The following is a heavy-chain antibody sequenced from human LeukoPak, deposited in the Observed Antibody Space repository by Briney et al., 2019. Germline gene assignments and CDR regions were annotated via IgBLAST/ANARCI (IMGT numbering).Heavy chain of an antibody. CDR2: IIHIFGAA. CDR3: ARTAMGAFDY. CDR1: GGTFSSYA. D-gene: IGHD5-18*01. Sequence: SVKVSCKASGGTFSSYAISWVRQAPGQGLEWMGGIIHIFGAANYAQKFQGRVTITADESTSTAYMELSSLRSEDTAVYYCARTAMGAFDYWGQGTLATVSS. J-gene: IGHJ4*02. V-gene: IGHV1-69*13.